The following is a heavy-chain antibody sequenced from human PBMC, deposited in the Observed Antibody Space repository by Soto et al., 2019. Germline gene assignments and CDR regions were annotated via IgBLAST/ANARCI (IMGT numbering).Heavy chain of an antibody. V-gene: IGHV1-18*01. D-gene: IGHD2-2*01. CDR3: ARVVPGAEAWFGP. Sequence: QVQLVQSGGEVKRPGASVKVSCKTSGYTFSNYGITWVRQAPGQPLEWLGWISLYSDGTNYAQKFRGRVSMTTDTSTTAYMELRSLRSDDTAVYYCARVVPGAEAWFGPWGQGTLVTVSS. CDR1: GYTFSNYG. CDR2: ISLYSDGT. J-gene: IGHJ5*02.